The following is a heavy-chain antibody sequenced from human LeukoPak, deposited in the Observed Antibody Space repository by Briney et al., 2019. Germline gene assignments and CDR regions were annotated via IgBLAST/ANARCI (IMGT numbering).Heavy chain of an antibody. CDR3: ARGTGVAAAGTRKYFDY. CDR2: IYYSGST. J-gene: IGHJ4*02. Sequence: SETLSLTCTVSGGSISSSSYYWGWIRQPPGKGLEWIGSIYYSGSTYYNPSLKNRVTISVDTSKNQFPLKLSSVTAADTAVYYCARGTGVAAAGTRKYFDYWGQGTLVTVSS. D-gene: IGHD6-13*01. CDR1: GGSISSSSYY. V-gene: IGHV4-39*01.